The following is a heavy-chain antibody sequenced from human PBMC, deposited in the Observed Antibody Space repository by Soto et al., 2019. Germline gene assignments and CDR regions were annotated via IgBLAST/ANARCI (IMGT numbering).Heavy chain of an antibody. CDR2: IFYNGST. CDR1: GDPIRDYD. Sequence: SETLSLTCIVSGDPIRDYDWNWIRQPPGKGLEWIGHIFYNGSTNYNPSLKSRVTISVDTSANQFSLKLTSVTAADTATYYCAREGYSYGPDYYYYYLDVWGNGTTVTVSS. V-gene: IGHV4-59*01. D-gene: IGHD5-18*01. CDR3: AREGYSYGPDYYYYYLDV. J-gene: IGHJ6*03.